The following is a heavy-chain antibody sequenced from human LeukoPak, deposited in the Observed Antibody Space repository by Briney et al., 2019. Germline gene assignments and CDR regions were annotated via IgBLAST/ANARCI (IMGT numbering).Heavy chain of an antibody. CDR2: IYYSGST. CDR3: ARAKKAVAGFFDY. V-gene: IGHV4-59*01. Sequence: SETLSLTCTVSGDSISSYYWSWIRQPPGKGLEWLGYIYYSGSTNYNPSLKSRLTLSVDTSKNQLSLKLTSVTAADTAVYYCARAKKAVAGFFDYWGQGTLVTVSS. CDR1: GDSISSYY. D-gene: IGHD6-19*01. J-gene: IGHJ4*02.